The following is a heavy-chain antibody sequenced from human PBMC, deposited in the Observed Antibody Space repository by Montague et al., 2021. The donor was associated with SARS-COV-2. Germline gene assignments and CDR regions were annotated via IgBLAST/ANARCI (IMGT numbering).Heavy chain of an antibody. Sequence: LSLSASGFTFSSYAMSWVRQAPGKGLEWVSTITGSGGSTYYADSVKGRFTISRDNSKNTLYLQMNSLRAEDTAVYYCAKGGVWERRGLTTFDYWGQGTLVTVSS. D-gene: IGHD1-26*01. V-gene: IGHV3-23*01. CDR2: ITGSGGST. J-gene: IGHJ4*02. CDR3: AKGGVWERRGLTTFDY. CDR1: GFTFSSYA.